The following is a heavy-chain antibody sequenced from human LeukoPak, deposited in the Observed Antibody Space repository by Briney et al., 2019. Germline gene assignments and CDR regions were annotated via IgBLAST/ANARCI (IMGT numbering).Heavy chain of an antibody. J-gene: IGHJ5*02. V-gene: IGHV4-34*01. CDR1: GWSSNDYY. CDR2: INTRGDT. D-gene: IGHD2-2*01. Sequence: SETLSLTCAVYGWSSNDYYWNWIRQPPGKGLEWIGEINTRGDTNFNPSLKSRVTISVDTSKNQFSLRLTSMIAADTAVYYCARGQVPAARGYNWFDPWGQGTLVTVSS. CDR3: ARGQVPAARGYNWFDP.